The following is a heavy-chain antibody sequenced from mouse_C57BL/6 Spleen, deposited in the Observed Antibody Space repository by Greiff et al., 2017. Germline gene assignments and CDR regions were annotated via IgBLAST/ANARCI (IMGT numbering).Heavy chain of an antibody. CDR3: AREGGYGGFFAY. V-gene: IGHV1-52*01. D-gene: IGHD2-2*01. Sequence: QVQLQQPGAELVRPGSSVKLSCKASGYTFTSYWMHWVKQRPIQGLEWIGNIDPSDSETHYNQKFKDKATLTVDKSSSTAYMQLSSLTTEDSAVYYGAREGGYGGFFAYWGQGTLVTVSA. CDR1: GYTFTSYW. CDR2: IDPSDSET. J-gene: IGHJ3*01.